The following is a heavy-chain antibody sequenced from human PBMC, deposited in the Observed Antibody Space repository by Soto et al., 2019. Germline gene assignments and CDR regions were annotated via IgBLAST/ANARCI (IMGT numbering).Heavy chain of an antibody. CDR1: GGTFSSYA. D-gene: IGHD2-2*02. CDR2: IIPIFGTA. J-gene: IGHJ5*02. Sequence: SVKVSCKASGGTFSSYAISWVRQAPGQGLEWMGGIIPIFGTANYAQKFQGRVTITADESTSTAYMELSSLRSEDTAVYYCARDHPSGYCSSTSCYTLFWFDPWGQGTLATVSP. CDR3: ARDHPSGYCSSTSCYTLFWFDP. V-gene: IGHV1-69*13.